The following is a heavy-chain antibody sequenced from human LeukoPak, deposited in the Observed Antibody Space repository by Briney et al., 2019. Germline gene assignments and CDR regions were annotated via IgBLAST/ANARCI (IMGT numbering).Heavy chain of an antibody. V-gene: IGHV1-69*06. Sequence: SVKVSCKASGGTFSSYAISWVRQAPGQGLEWMGGIIPIFGTANYAQKFQGRVTITADKSTSTAYMELSSLRSEDTAVYYCARALLRGYSYGSGAYYFDYWGQGTLVTVSS. J-gene: IGHJ4*02. CDR2: IIPIFGTA. CDR3: ARALLRGYSYGSGAYYFDY. CDR1: GGTFSSYA. D-gene: IGHD5-18*01.